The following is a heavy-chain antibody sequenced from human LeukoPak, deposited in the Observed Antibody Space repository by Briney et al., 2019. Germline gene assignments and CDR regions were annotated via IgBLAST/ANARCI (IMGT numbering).Heavy chain of an antibody. Sequence: PSETLSLTCTVSGGSISSGSYYWSWIRQPAGKGLEWIGRIYTSGSTNYNPSLKSRVTISVDTSKNQFSLKLSSVTAADTAVYYCARVFVDTAMLDAFDIWGQGTMVTVSS. D-gene: IGHD5-18*01. CDR3: ARVFVDTAMLDAFDI. J-gene: IGHJ3*02. CDR1: GGSISSGSYY. V-gene: IGHV4-61*02. CDR2: IYTSGST.